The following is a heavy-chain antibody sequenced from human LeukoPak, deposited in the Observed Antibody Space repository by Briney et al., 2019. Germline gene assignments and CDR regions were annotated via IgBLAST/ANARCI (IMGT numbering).Heavy chain of an antibody. CDR3: VKDGDLRPSTSPGDFDY. CDR2: ISSNGGST. V-gene: IGHV3-64D*06. D-gene: IGHD2-2*01. J-gene: IGHJ4*02. CDR1: GFTFSSYA. Sequence: PGGSLRLSCAASGFTFSSYAMHWVRQAPGKGLEYVSAISSNGGSTYYADSVKGRFTISRDNSKNTLYLQMSSLRAEDTAVYYCVKDGDLRPSTSPGDFDYWGQGTLVTVSS.